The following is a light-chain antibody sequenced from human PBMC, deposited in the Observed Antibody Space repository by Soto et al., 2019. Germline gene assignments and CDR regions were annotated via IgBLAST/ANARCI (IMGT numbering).Light chain of an antibody. CDR2: DVS. V-gene: IGLV2-14*01. CDR1: SSDVGGYNY. Sequence: QSVLTQPASVSGSPGQSITIYCTGTSSDVGGYNYVSWYQQHPGKAPKLMIYDVSNRPSGVSNRFSGSKSGNTASLTISGLQAEDEADYYCSSYTSSSTLVVFGEGTKVTVL. J-gene: IGLJ2*01. CDR3: SSYTSSSTLVV.